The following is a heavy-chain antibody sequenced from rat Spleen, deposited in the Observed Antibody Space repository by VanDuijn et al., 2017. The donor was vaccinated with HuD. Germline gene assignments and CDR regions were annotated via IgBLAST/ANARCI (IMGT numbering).Heavy chain of an antibody. V-gene: IGHV5-29*01. D-gene: IGHD1-9*01. CDR2: ITYEGSSR. CDR3: GREAMGITQFVS. J-gene: IGHJ2*01. CDR1: GFSLTSYG. Sequence: VQMKETGPGLVQTTQTLSVSCTVPGFSLTSYGVPWVRQAPGMGLEWVASITYEGSSRYYGDSVKGRFTISRDNAKNTQYLQMDTLLSDDTSIYYCGREAMGITQFVSWGRGIMVTVSP.